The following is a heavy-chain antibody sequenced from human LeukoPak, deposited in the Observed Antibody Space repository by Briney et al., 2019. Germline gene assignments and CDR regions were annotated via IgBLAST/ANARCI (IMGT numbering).Heavy chain of an antibody. CDR3: ARVRRITMVRGVPNYYYYMDV. J-gene: IGHJ6*03. D-gene: IGHD3-10*01. CDR1: GYSISSGYY. CDR2: IYHSGST. Sequence: KPSETLSLTCTVSGYSISSGYYWAWIRQPPGKGLEWIGSIYHSGSTYYNPSLKSRVTISVDTSKNQFSLKLSSVTAADTAVYYCARVRRITMVRGVPNYYYYMDVWGKGTTVTVSS. V-gene: IGHV4-38-2*02.